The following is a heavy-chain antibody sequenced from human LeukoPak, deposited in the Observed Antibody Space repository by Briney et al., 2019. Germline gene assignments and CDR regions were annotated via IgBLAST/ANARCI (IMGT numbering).Heavy chain of an antibody. Sequence: GGSLRLSCAASGFTFSSSAMSWVRQAPGKGLEWVSAISNNGGYTYYADSVQGRFTISRDNSKNTMYLQINSLRAEDTAIYYCAKDVWWSVSWGQGTLVTVSS. V-gene: IGHV3-23*01. J-gene: IGHJ5*02. CDR3: AKDVWWSVS. CDR2: ISNNGGYT. D-gene: IGHD2-8*02. CDR1: GFTFSSSA.